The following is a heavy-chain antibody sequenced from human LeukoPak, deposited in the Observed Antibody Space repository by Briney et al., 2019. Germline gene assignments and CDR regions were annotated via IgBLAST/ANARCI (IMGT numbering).Heavy chain of an antibody. CDR1: GFTFSSYW. CDR2: INSDGSST. Sequence: PGGSLRLPCAASGFTFSSYWMHWVRQAPGKGLVWVSRINSDGSSTSYADSVKGRFTISRDNAKNTLYLQMNSLRAEDTAVYYCASAYSSSWHYYYYGMDVWGQGTTVIVSS. V-gene: IGHV3-74*01. CDR3: ASAYSSSWHYYYYGMDV. D-gene: IGHD6-13*01. J-gene: IGHJ6*02.